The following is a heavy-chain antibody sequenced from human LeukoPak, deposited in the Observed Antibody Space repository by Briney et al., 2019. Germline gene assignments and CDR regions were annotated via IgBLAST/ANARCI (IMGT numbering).Heavy chain of an antibody. CDR2: IHHDGSI. CDR3: ARGRDRGWPIPGY. Sequence: PSETLTLSCVVSGGSFSEYHWIWIRQPPGKGLEWIGEIHHDGSINYTPSLKSRAIILLDTSKNQFSLELSSVTAADTALYYCARGRDRGWPIPGYWGQGTLVTVSS. V-gene: IGHV4-34*01. J-gene: IGHJ4*02. D-gene: IGHD6-19*01. CDR1: GGSFSEYH.